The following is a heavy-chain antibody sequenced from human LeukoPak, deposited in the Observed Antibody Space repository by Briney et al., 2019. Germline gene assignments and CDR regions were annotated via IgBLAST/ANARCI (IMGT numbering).Heavy chain of an antibody. J-gene: IGHJ4*02. CDR2: IRSKANSYAT. CDR3: TRHSTAAGTYDY. CDR1: GFTFSGSA. D-gene: IGHD6-13*01. Sequence: GGSLRLSCAASGFTFSGSAMHWVRQASGKGLEWVGRIRSKANSYATAYAASVKGRFTISRDDSKYTAYLQMNSLKTEDTAVYYCTRHSTAAGTYDYWGQGTLVTVSS. V-gene: IGHV3-73*01.